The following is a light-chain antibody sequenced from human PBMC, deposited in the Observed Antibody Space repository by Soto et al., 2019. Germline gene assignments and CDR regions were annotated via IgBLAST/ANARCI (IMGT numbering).Light chain of an antibody. CDR2: GAS. CDR1: PSISNF. J-gene: IGKJ3*01. Sequence: DIQMTQSPSSLSASVGDRVTITRRASPSISNFLAWYQQKPGKVPKLLIFGASTLQTGVPSRFSGSGSGTDLTLTISTLQPEDVATYYCQYYNSAPFSFGPGTKVEIE. CDR3: QYYNSAPFS. V-gene: IGKV1-27*01.